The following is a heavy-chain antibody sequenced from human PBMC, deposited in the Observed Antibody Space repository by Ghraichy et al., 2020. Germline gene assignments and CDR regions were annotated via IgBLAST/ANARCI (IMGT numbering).Heavy chain of an antibody. Sequence: LSLTCAASGFTFSSYSMNWVRQAPGKGLEWVSYISSSSSTIYYADSVKGRFTISRDNAKNSLYLQMNSLRDEDTAVYYCAREALYYDSSGYYSVGFDYWGQGTLVTVSS. V-gene: IGHV3-48*02. CDR3: AREALYYDSSGYYSVGFDY. J-gene: IGHJ4*02. D-gene: IGHD3-22*01. CDR1: GFTFSSYS. CDR2: ISSSSSTI.